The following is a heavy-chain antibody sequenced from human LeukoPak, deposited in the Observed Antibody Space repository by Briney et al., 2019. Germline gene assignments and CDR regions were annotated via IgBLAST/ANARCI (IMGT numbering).Heavy chain of an antibody. CDR3: AKQQWLRAPWTADDY. D-gene: IGHD6-19*01. V-gene: IGHV3-23*01. CDR2: ITTSDGNT. CDR1: GFTFSSYT. J-gene: IGHJ4*02. Sequence: GGSLRLSCAASGFTFSSYTMSWVRQAPGKGLEWVSTITTSDGNTYYADSVKGRFTVSRDNSKNTLFLQMNSLRAEDTAVYYCAKQQWLRAPWTADDYWGQGTLVTVSS.